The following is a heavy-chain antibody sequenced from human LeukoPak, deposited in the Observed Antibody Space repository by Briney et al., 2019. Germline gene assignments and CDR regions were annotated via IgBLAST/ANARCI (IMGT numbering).Heavy chain of an antibody. J-gene: IGHJ1*01. CDR2: IYSGGST. V-gene: IGHV3-66*01. Sequence: PGGSLRLSCAASGFTVNSNYMSWVRQAPGKGLEWVSVIYSGGSTYYADSVKGRFTISRDNSKNTLYLQMNSLRAEDTAVYYCAKAWDSSGWGPQYFYHWGQVTLVTVSS. D-gene: IGHD6-19*01. CDR3: AKAWDSSGWGPQYFYH. CDR1: GFTVNSNY.